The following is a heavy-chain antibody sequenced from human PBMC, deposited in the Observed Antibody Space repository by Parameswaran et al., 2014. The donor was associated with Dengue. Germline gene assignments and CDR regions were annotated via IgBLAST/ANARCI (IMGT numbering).Heavy chain of an antibody. D-gene: IGHD3-3*01. CDR2: IYSGGST. J-gene: IGHJ6*02. CDR3: ARGFGGTMDV. V-gene: IGHV3-53*01. Sequence: VRQAPGKGLEWVSVIYSGGSTYYADSVKGRFTISRDNSKNTLYLQMNSLRAEDTAVYYCARGFGGTMDVWGQGDHGHRLL.